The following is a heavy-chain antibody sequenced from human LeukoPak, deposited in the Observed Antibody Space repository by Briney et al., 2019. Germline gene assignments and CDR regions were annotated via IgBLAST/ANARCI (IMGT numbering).Heavy chain of an antibody. CDR2: INPNSGAT. D-gene: IGHD2-2*02. CDR3: ARIPPYCTSTSCYNDY. V-gene: IGHV1-2*02. J-gene: IGHJ4*02. CDR1: GYTFTIYY. Sequence: ASVKVSCKASGYTFTIYYMHWVRQAPGQGLEWMGWINPNSGATSYAQRFQGRVTMTRDTSISTAYMELSGLTSDDTAVYYCARIPPYCTSTSCYNDYWGQGTLVTVSS.